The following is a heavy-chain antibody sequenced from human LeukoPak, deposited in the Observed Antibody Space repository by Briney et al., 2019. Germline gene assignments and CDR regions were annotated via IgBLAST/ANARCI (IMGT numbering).Heavy chain of an antibody. J-gene: IGHJ4*02. Sequence: SETLSLTCTVSGGSISSYYWSWIRQPPGKGLEWIGYIYYSGSTNYNPSLKSRVTISVDTSKNQFSLKLSSVTAADTAVYYCARSIAMGHFDYWGQGTLVTVSS. V-gene: IGHV4-59*12. CDR3: ARSIAMGHFDY. CDR1: GGSISSYY. D-gene: IGHD5-18*01. CDR2: IYYSGST.